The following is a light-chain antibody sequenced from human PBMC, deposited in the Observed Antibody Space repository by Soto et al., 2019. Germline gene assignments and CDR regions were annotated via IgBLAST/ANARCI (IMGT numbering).Light chain of an antibody. CDR2: DAS. CDR3: QQYNLHSPAT. J-gene: IGKJ1*01. Sequence: DIQMTQSPSSLSESVGDRVTITCRASQNIGRWLAWYQQKPGKAPKLMIYDASTLISGVPSRFSGSGSGTEFTLTISSLQPDDFTTYYCQQYNLHSPATFGQGTKVDIK. CDR1: QNIGRW. V-gene: IGKV1-5*01.